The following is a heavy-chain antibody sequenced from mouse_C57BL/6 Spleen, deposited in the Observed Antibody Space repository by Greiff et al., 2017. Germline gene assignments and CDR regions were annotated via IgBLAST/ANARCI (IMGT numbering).Heavy chain of an antibody. J-gene: IGHJ3*01. V-gene: IGHV10-3*01. Sequence: EVQVVESGGGLVQPKGSLKLSCAASGFTFNTYAMHWVRQAPGKGLEWVARLRSKSSNYATYYAESVKDRFTISREDSQSMLYLQMNHLKTDDTAMYYCVREKSNSAWFAYWGQGTLVTVSA. D-gene: IGHD2-5*01. CDR2: LRSKSSNYAT. CDR1: GFTFNTYA. CDR3: VREKSNSAWFAY.